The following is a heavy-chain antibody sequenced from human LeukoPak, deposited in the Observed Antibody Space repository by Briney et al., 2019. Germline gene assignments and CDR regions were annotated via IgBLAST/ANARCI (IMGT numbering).Heavy chain of an antibody. Sequence: SETLSLTCAVYGGSFSGYYWSWIRQPPGKGLEWIGEINHSGSTNYNPSLKSRVTISVDTSKNQFSLKLSSVTAADTAVYYCARLLYDYVWGSYRYNAFDIWGQGTMVTVSS. CDR3: ARLLYDYVWGSYRYNAFDI. V-gene: IGHV4-34*01. CDR2: INHSGST. J-gene: IGHJ3*02. CDR1: GGSFSGYY. D-gene: IGHD3-16*02.